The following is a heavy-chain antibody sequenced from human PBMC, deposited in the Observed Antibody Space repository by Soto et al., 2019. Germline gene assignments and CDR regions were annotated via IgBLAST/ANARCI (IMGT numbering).Heavy chain of an antibody. V-gene: IGHV3-11*01. CDR2: ISSSGNTI. D-gene: IGHD3-10*01. CDR1: GFTFSDYY. J-gene: IGHJ6*03. CDR3: TRDTTMIRGVVTMYYYYMDV. Sequence: QVQLAESGGDLVKPGGSLRLSCAASGFTFSDYYMSWIRQAPGKGLEWVSFISSSGNTIYYADSVKGRFTISRDNAKNSLYLQMNSLRAEDTALYYCTRDTTMIRGVVTMYYYYMDVWGKGTTVTVSS.